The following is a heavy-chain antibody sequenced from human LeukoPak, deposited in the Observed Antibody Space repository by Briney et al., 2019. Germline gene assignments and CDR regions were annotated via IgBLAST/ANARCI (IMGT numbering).Heavy chain of an antibody. J-gene: IGHJ4*02. Sequence: SGTLSLTCTVSGGSISSSSYYWGWIRQPPGKGLEWIGSIYYSGSTYYNPSLKSRVTISVDTSKNQFSLKLSSVTAADTAVYYCARGIAAAGTASFDYWGQGTLVTVSS. CDR3: ARGIAAAGTASFDY. CDR1: GGSISSSSYY. D-gene: IGHD6-13*01. CDR2: IYYSGST. V-gene: IGHV4-39*01.